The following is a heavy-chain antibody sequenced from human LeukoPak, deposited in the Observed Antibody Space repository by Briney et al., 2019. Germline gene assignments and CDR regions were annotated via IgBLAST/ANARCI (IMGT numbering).Heavy chain of an antibody. J-gene: IGHJ4*02. Sequence: PGWSLRLSCAASGFTFSDYYMSWLRQAPGKGLEWVSYISSSGSTIYYADSVKGRFTISRDNAKNSLYLQMNSLRAEDTAVYYCARDWDYYGSGSYLAYWGQGTLVTVSS. D-gene: IGHD3-10*01. CDR1: GFTFSDYY. CDR2: ISSSGSTI. CDR3: ARDWDYYGSGSYLAY. V-gene: IGHV3-11*01.